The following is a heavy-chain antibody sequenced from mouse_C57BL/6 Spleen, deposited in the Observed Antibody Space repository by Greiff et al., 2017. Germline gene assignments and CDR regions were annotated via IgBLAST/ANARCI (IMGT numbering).Heavy chain of an antibody. CDR2: IDPSDSDT. Sequence: QVQLQQPGAELVRPGSSVKLSCKASGYTFTSYWMHWVKQRPIQGLEWIGNIDPSDSDTHYNQKFKDKATLTVDKSSSTAYMQLSSLTSEDSAVYYCARRGDAMDYWGQGTSVTVSS. CDR1: GYTFTSYW. CDR3: ARRGDAMDY. J-gene: IGHJ4*01. V-gene: IGHV1-52*01.